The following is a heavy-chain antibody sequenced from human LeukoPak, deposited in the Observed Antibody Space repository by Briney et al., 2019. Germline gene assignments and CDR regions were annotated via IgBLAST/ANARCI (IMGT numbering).Heavy chain of an antibody. V-gene: IGHV1-18*01. CDR2: ISGYNGNT. CDR1: GYTFTNYG. CDR3: ARSLWFGELCWFDP. D-gene: IGHD3-10*01. J-gene: IGHJ5*02. Sequence: GASVKVSCKASGYTFTNYGINWVRQAPGQGLEWMGWISGYNGNTNYAQKLQGRVTMTRDTSISTAYMELSRLRSDDTAVYYCARSLWFGELCWFDPWGQGTLVTVSS.